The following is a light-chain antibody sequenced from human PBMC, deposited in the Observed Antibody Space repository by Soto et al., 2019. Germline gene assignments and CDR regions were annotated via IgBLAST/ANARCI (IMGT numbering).Light chain of an antibody. V-gene: IGKV3-20*01. CDR3: QQYGNSPLT. CDR2: DAS. CDR1: QSVSSGH. Sequence: EIVLTQSPGTQSLSPGERATLSCRASQSVSSGHLAWYQQKPGQAPRLLIYDASSRATGIPDRFSGTGSGTDFTLTISRLEPEDFALYYCQQYGNSPLTFGGGTKVDIK. J-gene: IGKJ4*01.